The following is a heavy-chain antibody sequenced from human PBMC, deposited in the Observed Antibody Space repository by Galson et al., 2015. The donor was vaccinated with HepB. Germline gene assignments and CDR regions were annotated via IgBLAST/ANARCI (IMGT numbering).Heavy chain of an antibody. CDR2: IIPIFGTA. V-gene: IGHV1-69*06. Sequence: SVKVSCKASGGTFSSYAISWVRQAPGQGLEWMGGIIPIFGTANYAQKFQGRVTITADKSTSTAYMELSSLRSEDTAVYYCARDWGSRGGWDYYDSSGYYYGAFDIWGQGTMVTVSS. CDR3: ARDWGSRGGWDYYDSSGYYYGAFDI. D-gene: IGHD3-22*01. J-gene: IGHJ3*02. CDR1: GGTFSSYA.